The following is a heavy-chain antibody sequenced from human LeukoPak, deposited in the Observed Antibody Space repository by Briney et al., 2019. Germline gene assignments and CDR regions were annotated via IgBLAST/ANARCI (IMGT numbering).Heavy chain of an antibody. V-gene: IGHV4-31*03. CDR1: GGSINSGGYY. CDR3: TRADHDGSGRFFDL. J-gene: IGHJ2*01. CDR2: IYYSGST. Sequence: SETLSLTCTVSGGSINSGGYYWSWIRQHPGKGLEWIGYIYYSGSTYYNPSLKSRVAISVDTSTNQFSLTLTSVTAAHPAMYYCTRADHDGSGRFFDLWGRATLVTVSS. D-gene: IGHD1-14*01.